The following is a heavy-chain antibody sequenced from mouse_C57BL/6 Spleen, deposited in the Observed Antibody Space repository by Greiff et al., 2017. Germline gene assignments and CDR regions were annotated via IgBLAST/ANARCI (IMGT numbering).Heavy chain of an antibody. CDR2: ISSGSSTI. Sequence: EVQGVESGGGLVKPGGSLKLSCAASGFTFSDYGMHWVRQAPEKGLEWVAYISSGSSTIYYADTVKGRFTISRDNAKNTLFLKMTSLRSEDTAMYYCARRMVTTGTWYFDVWGTGTTVTVSS. J-gene: IGHJ1*03. CDR1: GFTFSDYG. V-gene: IGHV5-17*01. CDR3: ARRMVTTGTWYFDV. D-gene: IGHD2-2*01.